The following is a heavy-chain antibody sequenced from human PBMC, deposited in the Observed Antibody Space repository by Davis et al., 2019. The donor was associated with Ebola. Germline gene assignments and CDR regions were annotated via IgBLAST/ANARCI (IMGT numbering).Heavy chain of an antibody. CDR1: GGSISSYY. CDR3: ARVDRRVSLSMDV. Sequence: SETLSLTCTVSGGSISSYYWSWIRQHPGKGLEWIGYIYYSGSTYYNPSLKSRVTISVDTSKNQFSLKLSSVTAADTAVYYCARVDRRVSLSMDVWGQGTTVTVSS. CDR2: IYYSGST. J-gene: IGHJ6*02. D-gene: IGHD6-13*01. V-gene: IGHV4-59*06.